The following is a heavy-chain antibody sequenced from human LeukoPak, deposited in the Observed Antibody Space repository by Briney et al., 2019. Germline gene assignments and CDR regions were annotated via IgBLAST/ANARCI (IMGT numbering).Heavy chain of an antibody. Sequence: GGSLRLSCAASGFTFSSYGMHWVRQAPGKGLEWVAFIQYDENYKYYADSVKGRFTISRDNSKNTLHLQMNSLRAEDTAVYYCAKEGIVVVPAAPGAFDIWGQGTMVTVSS. J-gene: IGHJ3*02. CDR2: IQYDENYK. CDR3: AKEGIVVVPAAPGAFDI. CDR1: GFTFSSYG. D-gene: IGHD2-2*01. V-gene: IGHV3-30*02.